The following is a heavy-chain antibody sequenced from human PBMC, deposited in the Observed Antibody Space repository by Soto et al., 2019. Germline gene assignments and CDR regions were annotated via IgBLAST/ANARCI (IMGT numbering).Heavy chain of an antibody. V-gene: IGHV4-39*01. Sequence: QLQLQESGPGLVKPSETLSLTCTVSGGSISSSSYYWGWIRQPPGKGLEWIGSIYYSGSTYYNPSLKSRVTRTVDTAKNQFSRKLSSVTAADTAVYYCARHLERITIFGVATYYYYGMDVWGQGTTVTVSS. CDR1: GGSISSSSYY. D-gene: IGHD3-3*01. CDR3: ARHLERITIFGVATYYYYGMDV. J-gene: IGHJ6*02. CDR2: IYYSGST.